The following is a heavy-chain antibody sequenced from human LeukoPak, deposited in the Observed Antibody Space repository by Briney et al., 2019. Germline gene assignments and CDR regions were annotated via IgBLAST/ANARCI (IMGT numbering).Heavy chain of an antibody. CDR3: ARIDTAMDNWFDP. J-gene: IGHJ5*02. D-gene: IGHD5-18*01. V-gene: IGHV1-46*01. Sequence: GASVKVSCKASGYTFPSYFMHWVRQAPGQGLEWMGIINPTGGSTTYAQKFQGRVTMTRDTSTSTVYMELSSLRSEDTAVYYCARIDTAMDNWFDPWGQGTLVTVSS. CDR1: GYTFPSYF. CDR2: INPTGGST.